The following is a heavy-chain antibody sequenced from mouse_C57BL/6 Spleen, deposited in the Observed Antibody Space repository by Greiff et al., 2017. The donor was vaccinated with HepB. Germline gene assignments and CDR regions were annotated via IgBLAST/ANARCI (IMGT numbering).Heavy chain of an antibody. J-gene: IGHJ2*01. Sequence: EVQLQQSGPELVKPGASVKISCKASGYTFTDYYMNWVKQSHGKSLEWIGDINPNNGGTSYNQKFKGKATLTVDKSSSTAYMELRSLTSEDSAVYYCARSKGDITTVVFDYWGQGTTLTVSS. CDR3: ARSKGDITTVVFDY. CDR1: GYTFTDYY. D-gene: IGHD1-1*01. CDR2: INPNNGGT. V-gene: IGHV1-26*01.